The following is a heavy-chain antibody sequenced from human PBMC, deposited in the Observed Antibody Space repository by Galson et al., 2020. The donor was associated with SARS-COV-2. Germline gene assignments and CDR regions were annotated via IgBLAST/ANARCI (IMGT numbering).Heavy chain of an antibody. D-gene: IGHD2-21*01. CDR2: ISSSGRTI. CDR1: GFTFSNYE. CDR3: ARLDAYGPGY. Sequence: TGGSLRLSCAASGFTFSNYEMNWVRQAPGEGLEWVSYISSSGRTIHYADSVKGRFTISRDNAKRSQSLQMNSLRAEDTAVYYCARLDAYGPGYWGQGTLVTVSS. V-gene: IGHV3-48*03. J-gene: IGHJ4*02.